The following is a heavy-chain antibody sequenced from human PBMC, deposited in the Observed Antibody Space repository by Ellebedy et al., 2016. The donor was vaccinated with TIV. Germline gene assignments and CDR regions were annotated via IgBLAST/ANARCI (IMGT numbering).Heavy chain of an antibody. CDR2: VNQDGSQK. D-gene: IGHD4-17*01. CDR3: ASDGSYGDYLSPTHAFES. V-gene: IGHV3-7*01. J-gene: IGHJ3*02. Sequence: GESLKISCAASGFSFRSYWMSWVRQAPGKGLEWVANVNQDGSQKYHVDSVKGRFTISRDNAKNSLYLQMNSLRAEDTAMYYCASDGSYGDYLSPTHAFESWGQGTMVTVSS. CDR1: GFSFRSYW.